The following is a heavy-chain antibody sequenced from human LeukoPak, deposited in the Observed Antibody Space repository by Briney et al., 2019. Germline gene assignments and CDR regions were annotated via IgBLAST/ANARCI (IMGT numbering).Heavy chain of an antibody. CDR1: GGTFSSYA. V-gene: IGHV1-69*04. CDR3: ARALTHHFDY. J-gene: IGHJ4*02. CDR2: IIPIFGIA. D-gene: IGHD3-9*01. Sequence: SVKVSCKASGGTFSSYALSWVRQAPGQGLEWMGRIIPIFGIANYAQKFQGRVTITADKSTSTAYMELSSLRSEDTAVYYCARALTHHFDYWGQGTLVTVSS.